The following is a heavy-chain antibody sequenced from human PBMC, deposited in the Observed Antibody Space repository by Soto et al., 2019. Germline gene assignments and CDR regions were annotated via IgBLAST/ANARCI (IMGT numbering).Heavy chain of an antibody. CDR3: VRRHVSATGIDWFDP. D-gene: IGHD6-13*01. V-gene: IGHV1-3*01. CDR2: INAANGDT. J-gene: IGHJ5*02. Sequence: ASVKVSCRASGYTFTSYGIHWVRQAPGQRLEWMGWINAANGDTKYSPKFRGRVTITRDTSASTAYMELSSLRSEDTAVYYCVRRHVSATGIDWFDPWGQGTLVTVPQ. CDR1: GYTFTSYG.